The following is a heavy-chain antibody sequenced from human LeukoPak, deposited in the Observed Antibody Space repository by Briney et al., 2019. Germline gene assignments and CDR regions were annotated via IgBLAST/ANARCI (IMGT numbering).Heavy chain of an antibody. V-gene: IGHV3-21*01. Sequence: PGGSLGLSCAASGFTFSSYSMNWVRQAPGKGLEWVSSISSSSSYIYYADSVKGRFTISRDNAKNSLYLQMNGLRAEDTAVYYCAREAAAGRDDYWGQGTLVTVSS. J-gene: IGHJ4*02. D-gene: IGHD6-13*01. CDR1: GFTFSSYS. CDR2: ISSSSSYI. CDR3: AREAAAGRDDY.